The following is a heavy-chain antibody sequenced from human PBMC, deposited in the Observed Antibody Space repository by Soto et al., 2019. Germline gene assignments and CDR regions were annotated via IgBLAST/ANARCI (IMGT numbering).Heavy chain of an antibody. CDR1: GASISYGGFS. CDR3: VRGGGYVPFDY. Sequence: PSETLSLTCTVSGASISYGGFSWSWIRQSPGKGLEWIGYISHLENTYFHPSFKSRLTMSLDRSRNQFSLNFSSVTAADRAVYYCVRGGGYVPFDYWGQGVLVTVSS. D-gene: IGHD5-12*01. V-gene: IGHV4-30-2*06. CDR2: ISHLENT. J-gene: IGHJ4*02.